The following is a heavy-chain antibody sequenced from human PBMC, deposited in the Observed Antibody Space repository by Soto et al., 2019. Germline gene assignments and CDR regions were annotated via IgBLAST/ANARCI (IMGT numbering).Heavy chain of an antibody. D-gene: IGHD1-7*01. CDR3: ASRDPGTSVDY. V-gene: IGHV4-4*02. Sequence: ETLSLTCAVSGGSFTSNNWWTWVRQPPGQGLEWIGEIYRTGSTNYNPSLKSRVTISLDKSENQFSLKVTSLTAADTAVYYCASRDPGTSVDYWGQGTSVPVYS. CDR1: GGSFTSNNW. J-gene: IGHJ4*02. CDR2: IYRTGST.